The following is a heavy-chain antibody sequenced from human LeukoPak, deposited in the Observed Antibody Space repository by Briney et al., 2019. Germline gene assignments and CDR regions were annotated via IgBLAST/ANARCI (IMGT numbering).Heavy chain of an antibody. V-gene: IGHV4-61*02. D-gene: IGHD3-3*01. CDR2: IYTSGST. CDR3: ARYGEDYYDFWSGYNY. Sequence: KASQTLSLTCTVSGGSISSGSYYWSWIRQPAGKGLEWIGRIYTSGSTNYNPSLKSRVTISVDTSKNQFSLKLSSVTAADTAVYYCARYGEDYYDFWSGYNYWGQGTLVTVSS. CDR1: GGSISSGSYY. J-gene: IGHJ4*02.